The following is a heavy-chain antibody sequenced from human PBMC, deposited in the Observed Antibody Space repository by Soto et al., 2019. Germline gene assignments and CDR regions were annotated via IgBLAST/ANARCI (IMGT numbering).Heavy chain of an antibody. CDR2: IKSKRDGGAR. Sequence: EVQVVESGGDLVKPGGSLRLSCVTSGFMFSSAWMNWVRQAPGKGLEWVGRIKSKRDGGARDYAEPVKGRFSISRDDSKKTVFLQMKSLRAEDTAVYYCVEGWNDFWGQGTLVTVSS. J-gene: IGHJ4*02. V-gene: IGHV3-15*01. CDR3: VEGWNDF. CDR1: GFMFSSAW. D-gene: IGHD1-1*01.